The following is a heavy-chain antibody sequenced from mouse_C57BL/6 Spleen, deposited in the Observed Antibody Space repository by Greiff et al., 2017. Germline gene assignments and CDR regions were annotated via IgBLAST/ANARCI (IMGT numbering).Heavy chain of an antibody. D-gene: IGHD3-2*02. CDR2: INPNYGTT. J-gene: IGHJ4*01. Sequence: VQLKESGPELVKPGASVKISCKASGYSFTDYNMNWVKQSNGKSLEWIGVINPNYGTTSYNQKFKGKATLTVDQSSSTAYMQLNSLTSEDSAVYYCARRWGTAHASYAMDYWGQGTSVTVSS. CDR3: ARRWGTAHASYAMDY. CDR1: GYSFTDYN. V-gene: IGHV1-39*01.